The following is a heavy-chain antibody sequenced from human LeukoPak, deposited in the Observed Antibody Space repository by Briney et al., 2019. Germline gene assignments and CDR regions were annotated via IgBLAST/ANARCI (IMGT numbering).Heavy chain of an antibody. D-gene: IGHD3-10*01. Sequence: PGGSLRLSCAASGFSISSSAMNWVRQAPGKGLEWVSSISGSGGSTYYADSVKGRFTISRDNSKNTLYLQLNSLRAEDTAVFYCAKNSGGPNNYGSGSLILNYGMDVWGQGTTVTVSS. V-gene: IGHV3-23*01. J-gene: IGHJ6*02. CDR2: ISGSGGST. CDR1: GFSISSSA. CDR3: AKNSGGPNNYGSGSLILNYGMDV.